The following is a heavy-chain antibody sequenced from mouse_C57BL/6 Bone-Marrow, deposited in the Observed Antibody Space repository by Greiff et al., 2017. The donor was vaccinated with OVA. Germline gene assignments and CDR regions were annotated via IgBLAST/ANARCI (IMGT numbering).Heavy chain of an antibody. Sequence: EVKVVESGGGLVKPGGSLKLSCAASGFTFSDYGMNWVRQAPEKGLEWVAYISSGSSTIYYADTVKGRFTISRDNAKNTLFLQMTSLRSEDTAMYYCARRRYFDVWGTGTTVTVSS. CDR3: ARRRYFDV. CDR2: ISSGSSTI. CDR1: GFTFSDYG. V-gene: IGHV5-17*01. J-gene: IGHJ1*03.